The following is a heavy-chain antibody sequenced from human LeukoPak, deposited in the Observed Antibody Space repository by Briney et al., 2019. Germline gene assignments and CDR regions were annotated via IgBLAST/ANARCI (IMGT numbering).Heavy chain of an antibody. CDR1: GGSFSGYY. D-gene: IGHD6-13*01. CDR2: INHSGST. Sequence: KASETLSLTCAVYGGSFSGYYWSWIRQPPGKGLEWIGEINHSGSTNYNPSLKSRVTISVDTSKNQFSLKLSSVTAADTAVYYCADGQQLSNWGQGTLVTVSS. J-gene: IGHJ4*02. V-gene: IGHV4-34*01. CDR3: ADGQQLSN.